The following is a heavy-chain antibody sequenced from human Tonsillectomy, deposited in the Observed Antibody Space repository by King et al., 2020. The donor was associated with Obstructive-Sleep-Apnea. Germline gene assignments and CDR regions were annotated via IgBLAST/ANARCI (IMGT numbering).Heavy chain of an antibody. CDR3: ARDTDIVVVVAGRADAFDI. D-gene: IGHD2-15*01. J-gene: IGHJ3*02. Sequence: QLVQSGAEVKKPGSSVKVSCKASGGTFSSYAISWVRQAPGQGLEWMGGIIPIFGTANYAQKFQGRVTITADESTSTAYMELSSLRSEDTAVYYCARDTDIVVVVAGRADAFDIWGQGTMVTVSS. V-gene: IGHV1-69*01. CDR1: GGTFSSYA. CDR2: IIPIFGTA.